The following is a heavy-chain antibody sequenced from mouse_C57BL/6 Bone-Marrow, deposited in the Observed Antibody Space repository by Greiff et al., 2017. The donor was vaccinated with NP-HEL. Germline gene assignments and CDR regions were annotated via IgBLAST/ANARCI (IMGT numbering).Heavy chain of an antibody. CDR3: TDYGPPMDY. Sequence: EVQLQESGAELVRPGASVKLSCTASGFNIKDDYMHWVKQRPEQGLEWIGWIDPENGDTEYASKFQGKATITAATSSNTAYLQLSSLTSEDTAVYYCTDYGPPMDYWGQGTSVTVSS. J-gene: IGHJ4*01. CDR1: GFNIKDDY. V-gene: IGHV14-4*01. CDR2: IDPENGDT. D-gene: IGHD1-1*01.